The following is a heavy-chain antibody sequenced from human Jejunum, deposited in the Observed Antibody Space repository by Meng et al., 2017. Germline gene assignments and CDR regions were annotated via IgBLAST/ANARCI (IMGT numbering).Heavy chain of an antibody. CDR2: MSGTGGGT. D-gene: IGHD3-22*01. Sequence: GESLKISCEASGFAFSNYAMSWVRQAPGKGLEWVSAMSGTGGGTYFADSVRGRFTISRDNSKNTVFLQMNSLRADDTAIYYCAKEDSYYDRNFYYNRYFDFWGRGTLVTVSS. CDR1: GFAFSNYA. V-gene: IGHV3-23*01. J-gene: IGHJ2*01. CDR3: AKEDSYYDRNFYYNRYFDF.